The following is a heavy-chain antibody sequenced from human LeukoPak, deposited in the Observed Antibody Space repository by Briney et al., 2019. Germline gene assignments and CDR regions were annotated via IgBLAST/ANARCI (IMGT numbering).Heavy chain of an antibody. CDR3: ARPIIAAASTTDY. V-gene: IGHV1-2*02. J-gene: IGHJ4*02. CDR1: GYTFTGYY. D-gene: IGHD6-13*01. Sequence: ASVTVSCTASGYTFTGYYMHWVRQAPGQGLEWMGWINPNSGGTNYAQKFQGRVTMTRDTSISTAYMELSRLRSDDTAVYYCARPIIAAASTTDYWGQGTLVTVSS. CDR2: INPNSGGT.